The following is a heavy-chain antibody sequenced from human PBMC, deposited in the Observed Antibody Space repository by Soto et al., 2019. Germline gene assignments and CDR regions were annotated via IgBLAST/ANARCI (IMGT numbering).Heavy chain of an antibody. Sequence: ASVKVSCKASGYTFTSYAMHWVRQAPGQRLEWMGWINAGNGNTKYSQKFQGRVTITRDTSASTAYMELSSLRSEDTAVYYCATEPINSSGWYIGAFDIWGQGTMVTVSS. CDR2: INAGNGNT. V-gene: IGHV1-3*01. CDR1: GYTFTSYA. CDR3: ATEPINSSGWYIGAFDI. J-gene: IGHJ3*02. D-gene: IGHD6-19*01.